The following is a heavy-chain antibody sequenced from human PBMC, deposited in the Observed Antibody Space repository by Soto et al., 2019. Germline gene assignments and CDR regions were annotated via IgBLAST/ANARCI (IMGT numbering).Heavy chain of an antibody. Sequence: SVKVSCKASGGTLSSYAISWVRQAPGQGLEWMGGIIPIFGTANYAQKFQGRVTITADESTSTAYMELSSLRSEDTAVYYRARDEDMVRRVIITPKTDYGMDVWGQGTTVT. CDR2: IIPIFGTA. J-gene: IGHJ6*02. CDR1: GGTLSSYA. D-gene: IGHD3-10*01. CDR3: ARDEDMVRRVIITPKTDYGMDV. V-gene: IGHV1-69*13.